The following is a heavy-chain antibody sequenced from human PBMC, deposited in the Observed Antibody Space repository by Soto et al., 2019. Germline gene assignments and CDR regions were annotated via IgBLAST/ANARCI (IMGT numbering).Heavy chain of an antibody. CDR3: ARDMATVKRGYFDY. Sequence: QVQLVESGGGVVQPGRSLRLSCAASGFTFSSYGMHWVRQAPGKGLEWVAVIWYDGSNKYYADSVKGRFTISRDNSKNTRYLQMNSLRAEDTAVYYCARDMATVKRGYFDYWGQGTLVTVSS. D-gene: IGHD4-17*01. CDR1: GFTFSSYG. CDR2: IWYDGSNK. V-gene: IGHV3-33*01. J-gene: IGHJ4*02.